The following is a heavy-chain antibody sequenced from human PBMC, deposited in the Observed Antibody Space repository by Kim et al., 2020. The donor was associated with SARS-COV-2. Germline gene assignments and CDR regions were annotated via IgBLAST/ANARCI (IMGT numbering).Heavy chain of an antibody. D-gene: IGHD3-22*01. CDR1: GFTFSSYA. J-gene: IGHJ4*02. Sequence: GGSLRLSCSASGFTFSSYAMHWVRQAPGKGLEYVSAISSNGGSTYYADSVKGRFTISRDNSKNTLYLQMSSLRAEDTAVYYCVKIAGEYYDSSGYPSDYWGQGTLVTVSS. CDR3: VKIAGEYYDSSGYPSDY. V-gene: IGHV3-64D*06. CDR2: ISSNGGST.